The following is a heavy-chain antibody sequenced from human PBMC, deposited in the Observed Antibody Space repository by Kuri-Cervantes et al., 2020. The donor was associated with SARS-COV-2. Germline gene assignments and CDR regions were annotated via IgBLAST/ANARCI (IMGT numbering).Heavy chain of an antibody. CDR2: INWNGGST. D-gene: IGHD4-23*01. CDR3: TKVVGGGLNYDYGMDV. CDR1: GFTFVDFG. Sequence: GGSLRLSCAASGFTFVDFGMSWVRQAPGKGLEWVSGINWNGGSTGYADSVKGRFTISRDNAKYFLYLQMNSLRAEDTALYYCTKVVGGGLNYDYGMDVWGQGTTVTVSS. V-gene: IGHV3-20*04. J-gene: IGHJ6*02.